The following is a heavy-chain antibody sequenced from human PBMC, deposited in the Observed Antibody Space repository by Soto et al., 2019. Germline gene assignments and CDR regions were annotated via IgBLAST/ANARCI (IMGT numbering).Heavy chain of an antibody. D-gene: IGHD3-22*01. V-gene: IGHV4-61*01. CDR1: GGSVNIGTYY. J-gene: IGHJ3*02. CDR2: IHYSGST. Sequence: PSETLSLTCTVPGGSVNIGTYYWSWIRQPPGKGLEWIGFIHYSGSTNYNPSLKSRVTISVDTSKNQFSLKLSSVTAADTAVYYCARMYYYDSSGYYYLRVSGAFDIWGQGTMVTVSS. CDR3: ARMYYYDSSGYYYLRVSGAFDI.